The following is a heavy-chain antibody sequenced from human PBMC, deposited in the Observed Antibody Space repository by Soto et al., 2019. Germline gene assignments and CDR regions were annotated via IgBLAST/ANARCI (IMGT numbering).Heavy chain of an antibody. Sequence: QVQLVQSGAEVKKPGASVKVSCKASGYTFTSYDINWVRQATGQGLEWMGWMNPNSGNTGYAQKFQVRVTMTRNTSISTAYMELSSLRSEDTAVYYCARGKKYCISTSCYLVYWGQGTLVTVSS. V-gene: IGHV1-8*01. D-gene: IGHD2-2*01. CDR3: ARGKKYCISTSCYLVY. CDR2: MNPNSGNT. CDR1: GYTFTSYD. J-gene: IGHJ4*02.